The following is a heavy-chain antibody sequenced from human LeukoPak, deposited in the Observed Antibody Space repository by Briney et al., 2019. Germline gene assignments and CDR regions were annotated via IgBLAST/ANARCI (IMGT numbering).Heavy chain of an antibody. CDR1: GGSISSYY. CDR3: ARVTSRLGVCDY. J-gene: IGHJ4*02. Sequence: SETLSLTCTVSGGSISSYYWSWIRQPPGKGLEWIGNIYHSGNTYYKPSLKSRVTISVDTSKNQFSLKLSSVTAADTAVYYCARVTSRLGVCDYWGQGTLVTVSS. V-gene: IGHV4-59*08. CDR2: IYHSGNT. D-gene: IGHD2-8*01.